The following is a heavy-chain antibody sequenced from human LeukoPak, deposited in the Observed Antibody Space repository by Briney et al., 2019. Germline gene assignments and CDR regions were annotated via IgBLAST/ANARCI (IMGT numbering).Heavy chain of an antibody. CDR2: ISSSSSTI. V-gene: IGHV3-48*04. D-gene: IGHD5-18*01. CDR3: AKDIGAVDTALGWFDP. Sequence: PGGSLRLSCAASGFTFSSYSMNWVRQAPGKGLEWVSYISSSSSTIYYADSVKGRFTISRDNAKNSLYLQMNSLRAEDTALYYCAKDIGAVDTALGWFDPWGQGTLVTVSS. CDR1: GFTFSSYS. J-gene: IGHJ5*02.